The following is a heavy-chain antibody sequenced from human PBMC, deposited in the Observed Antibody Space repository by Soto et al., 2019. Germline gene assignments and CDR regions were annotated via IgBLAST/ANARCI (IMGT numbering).Heavy chain of an antibody. CDR1: GFTFDDYA. CDR2: ISWNSGSI. Sequence: SLRLSCAASGFTFDDYAMHWVRQAPGKGLEWVSGISWNSGSIGYADSVKGRFTISRDNAKNSLYLQMNSLRAEDTALYYCAKDIGWQLALDAFDIWGQGTMVTVSS. J-gene: IGHJ3*02. CDR3: AKDIGWQLALDAFDI. D-gene: IGHD6-13*01. V-gene: IGHV3-9*01.